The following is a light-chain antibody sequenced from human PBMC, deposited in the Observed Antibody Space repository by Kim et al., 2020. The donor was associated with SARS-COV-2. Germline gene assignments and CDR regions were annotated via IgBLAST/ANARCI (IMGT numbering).Light chain of an antibody. CDR2: DAS. J-gene: IGKJ4*01. CDR3: HHRSDWPLT. V-gene: IGKV3-11*01. Sequence: ELVLTQSPATLSLSPGERATLSCRASQSVTTYLAWYQQRPGQAPRLLIYDASNRASGIPARFSGSGYGTDFTLTISSLEPEDFAVYYCHHRSDWPLTFGGGTKVDIQ. CDR1: QSVTTY.